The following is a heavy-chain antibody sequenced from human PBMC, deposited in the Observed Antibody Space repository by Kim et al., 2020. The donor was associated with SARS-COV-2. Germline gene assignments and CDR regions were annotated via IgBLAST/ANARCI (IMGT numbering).Heavy chain of an antibody. CDR1: GGSFSGYY. CDR3: ARVRYFDWAHYYYGMDV. CDR2: INHSGST. D-gene: IGHD3-9*01. Sequence: SETLSLTCAVYGGSFSGYYWSWIRQPPGKGLEWIGEINHSGSTNYNPSLKSRVTISVDTSKNQFSLKLSSVTAADTAVYYCARVRYFDWAHYYYGMDVWGQGTTVTVSS. V-gene: IGHV4-34*01. J-gene: IGHJ6*01.